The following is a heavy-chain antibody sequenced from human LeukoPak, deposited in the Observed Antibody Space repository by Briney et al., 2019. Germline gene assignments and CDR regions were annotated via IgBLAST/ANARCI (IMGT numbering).Heavy chain of an antibody. CDR3: AYTERPSYDYVWGSYRYTGELFDY. CDR2: IYWDDDK. D-gene: IGHD3-16*02. V-gene: IGHV2-5*02. Sequence: SGPTLVKPTQTLTLTCTFSGFSLSTSGVGVGWIRQPPGKALEWLALIYWDDDKRYSPSLKSRLTITKDTSKNQVVLTMTNMDPVDTATYYCAYTERPSYDYVWGSYRYTGELFDYWGQGTLVTVSS. CDR1: GFSLSTSGVG. J-gene: IGHJ4*02.